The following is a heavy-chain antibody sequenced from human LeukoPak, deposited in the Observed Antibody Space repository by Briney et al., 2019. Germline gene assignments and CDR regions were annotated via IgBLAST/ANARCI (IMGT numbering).Heavy chain of an antibody. J-gene: IGHJ5*02. CDR1: RFTSSNYW. CDR2: IKQDGSEK. CDR3: PRSRAVIPNTWFDL. Sequence: PGGSLRLSPAASRFTSSNYWMSGVRQAPGEGLGWVANIKQDGSEKYYVDSVKGRFTIPRENAKTSPYLQMKTLRAEATPDYYAPRSRAVIPNTWFDLRGEGTRLTLPS. D-gene: IGHD3-22*01. V-gene: IGHV3-7*05.